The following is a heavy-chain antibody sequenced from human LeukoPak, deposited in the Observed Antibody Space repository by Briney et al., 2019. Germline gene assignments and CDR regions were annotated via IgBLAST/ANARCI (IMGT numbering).Heavy chain of an antibody. D-gene: IGHD1-26*01. V-gene: IGHV3-30*18. J-gene: IGHJ3*02. CDR2: ISYDGSNK. CDR1: GLTFSSYG. Sequence: GGSLRLSCAVSGLTFSSYGMHWVRQAPGKGLEWVAVISYDGSNKYYADSVKGRFTISRDNSKNTPYLQMNSLRAEDTAVYYCAKTLRELSGGAFDIWGQGTMVTVSS. CDR3: AKTLRELSGGAFDI.